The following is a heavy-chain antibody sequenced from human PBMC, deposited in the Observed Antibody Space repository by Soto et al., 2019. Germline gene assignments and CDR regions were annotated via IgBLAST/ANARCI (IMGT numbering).Heavy chain of an antibody. D-gene: IGHD3-22*01. CDR2: IWYDGSNK. V-gene: IGHV3-33*08. CDR3: ARDLYDSPGSMDV. J-gene: IGHJ6*02. CDR1: GFTFSSYG. Sequence: GGSLILSCSASGFTFSSYGMHWVRQAPGKGLEWVAVIWYDGSNKYYADSVKGRFTISRDNSKNTLYLQMNSLRAEDTAVYYCARDLYDSPGSMDVWGQGTTVTVSS.